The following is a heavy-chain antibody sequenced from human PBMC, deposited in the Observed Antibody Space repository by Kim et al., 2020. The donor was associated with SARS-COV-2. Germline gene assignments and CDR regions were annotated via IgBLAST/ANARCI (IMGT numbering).Heavy chain of an antibody. CDR3: ARGPHRYCSSTSCYRLYYFGMDV. Sequence: SETLSLTCAVYGGSFSGYYWSWIRQPPGKGLEWIGEINHSGSTNYNPSLKSRVTISVDTSKNQFSLKLSSVTAADTAVYYCARGPHRYCSSTSCYRLYYFGMDVWGQGTTVTVSS. CDR1: GGSFSGYY. CDR2: INHSGST. D-gene: IGHD2-2*02. V-gene: IGHV4-34*01. J-gene: IGHJ6*02.